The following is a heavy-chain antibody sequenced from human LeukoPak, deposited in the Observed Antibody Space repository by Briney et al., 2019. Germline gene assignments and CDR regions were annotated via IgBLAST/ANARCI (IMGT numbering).Heavy chain of an antibody. CDR3: ARGREVDIVATGNFDY. CDR2: INHSGST. D-gene: IGHD5-12*01. Sequence: SETLSLTCAVYGGSFSGYYWSWIRQPPGKGLEWIGEINHSGSTNYNPSLKSRVTISVDTSKNQFSLKLSSVTAADTAVYYCARGREVDIVATGNFDYWGQGTLVTVSS. CDR1: GGSFSGYY. V-gene: IGHV4-34*01. J-gene: IGHJ4*02.